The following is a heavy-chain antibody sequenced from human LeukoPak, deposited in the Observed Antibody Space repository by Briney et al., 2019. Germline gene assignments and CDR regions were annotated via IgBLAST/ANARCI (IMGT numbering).Heavy chain of an antibody. CDR2: IYSSGST. CDR1: GGSISTYY. V-gene: IGHV4-4*07. Sequence: SETLSLTCTVSGGSISTYYWSWIRQPARKGLDWIGRIYSSGSTNYNPSLKSRVTMSVDTPKNQFSLKLSSVTAADTAVYYCAREGPEYTAMAPFDYWGQGTLVTVSS. J-gene: IGHJ4*02. CDR3: AREGPEYTAMAPFDY. D-gene: IGHD5-18*01.